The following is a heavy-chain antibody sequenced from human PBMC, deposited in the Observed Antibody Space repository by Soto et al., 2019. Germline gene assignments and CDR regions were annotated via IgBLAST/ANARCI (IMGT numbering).Heavy chain of an antibody. CDR1: GGSFSGYY. CDR3: ARGLLPIAARTFDY. V-gene: IGHV4-34*01. J-gene: IGHJ4*02. D-gene: IGHD6-6*01. Sequence: LSLTCAVYGGSFSGYYWSWIRQPPGKGLEWIGEINHSGSTNYNPSLKSRVTISVDTSKNQFSLKLSSVTAADTAVYYCARGLLPIAARTFDYWGQGTPVTVSS. CDR2: INHSGST.